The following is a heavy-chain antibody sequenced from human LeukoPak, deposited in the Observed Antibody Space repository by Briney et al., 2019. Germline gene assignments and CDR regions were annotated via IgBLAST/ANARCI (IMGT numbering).Heavy chain of an antibody. J-gene: IGHJ4*02. D-gene: IGHD5-24*01. Sequence: TGGSLRLSCAPSGFMFSRHWMSWVRQAPGKGLEWVANIKQDGSEKYYVDSVKGRFTISRDNAKNSLYLQMNSLGAEDTAVYYCARVSRWSFDYWGQGTLVTVSS. CDR2: IKQDGSEK. CDR1: GFMFSRHW. CDR3: ARVSRWSFDY. V-gene: IGHV3-7*01.